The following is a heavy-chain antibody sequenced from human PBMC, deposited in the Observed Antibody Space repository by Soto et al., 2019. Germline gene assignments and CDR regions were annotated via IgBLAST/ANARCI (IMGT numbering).Heavy chain of an antibody. D-gene: IGHD4-17*01. CDR3: ARDTDLTLVTTLDY. V-gene: IGHV1-18*01. J-gene: IGHJ4*02. CDR2: VNAYNGNT. CDR1: GYTFTSFG. Sequence: ASVKVSCKASGYTFTSFGVNWVRQAPGQGLEWMGWVNAYNGNTNYAQNFQGRVTMTRATSASTAYMELSSLRSEDTAVYYCARDTDLTLVTTLDYWGQGTPVTVSS.